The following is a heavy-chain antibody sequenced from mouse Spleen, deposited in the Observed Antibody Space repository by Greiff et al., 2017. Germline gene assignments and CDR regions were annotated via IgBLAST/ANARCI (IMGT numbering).Heavy chain of an antibody. CDR3: ARGGDYVLYYFDY. CDR1: GYSITSGHY. V-gene: IGHV3-6*01. Sequence: EVQLVESGPGLVKPSQSLSLTCSVTGYSITSGHYWNWIRQFPGNKLEWMGYISYDGSNNYNPSLKNRISITRDTSKNQFFLKLNSVTTEDTATYYCARGGDYVLYYFDYWGQGTTLTVSS. J-gene: IGHJ2*01. CDR2: ISYDGSN. D-gene: IGHD2-13*01.